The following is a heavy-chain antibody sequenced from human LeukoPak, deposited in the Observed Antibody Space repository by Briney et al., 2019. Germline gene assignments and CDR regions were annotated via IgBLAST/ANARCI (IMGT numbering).Heavy chain of an antibody. J-gene: IGHJ5*02. CDR1: SGSFNDYY. Sequence: PSETLSLSCAVSSGSFNDYYWNWIRQPPGKGLEWIGEINHRGDTNYSPSLKSRVTISVDTSKNQFSLRLNSVTAADMGVYYCARGQGPAARGYNWFDPWGQGTLVTVSS. CDR3: ARGQGPAARGYNWFDP. D-gene: IGHD2-2*01. CDR2: INHRGDT. V-gene: IGHV4-34*01.